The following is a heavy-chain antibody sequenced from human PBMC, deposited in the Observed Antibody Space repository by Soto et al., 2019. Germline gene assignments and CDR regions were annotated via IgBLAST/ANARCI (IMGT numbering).Heavy chain of an antibody. CDR2: IMPVFGTA. V-gene: IGHV1-69*01. CDR1: GGSFRNYG. Sequence: QVQLVQSGAEVKKPGSSVRVSCKVSGGSFRNYGITWVRQSPGHGLEWMGGIMPVFGTAVYAQKFQGRVRIRADELTTTASLELRSLSSDDTAVYFCARARDYDLLTAREYALDVWGQGTTVTV. CDR3: ARARDYDLLTAREYALDV. J-gene: IGHJ6*02. D-gene: IGHD3-9*01.